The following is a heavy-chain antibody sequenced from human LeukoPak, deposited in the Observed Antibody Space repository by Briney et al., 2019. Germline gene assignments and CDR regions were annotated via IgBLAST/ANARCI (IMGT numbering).Heavy chain of an antibody. J-gene: IGHJ3*02. D-gene: IGHD3-22*01. V-gene: IGHV1-69*10. Sequence: ASMKVSCKASGGTFSTYPITWVRQAPGQGHEWMGRIIPILGISTYAQKFQDRVTITADRSTSTAYMELRSLSSEDTAVYYCARDRTHYYYDSSGSFHQDAFDIWGQGTMVTVSS. CDR3: ARDRTHYYYDSSGSFHQDAFDI. CDR2: IIPILGIS. CDR1: GGTFSTYP.